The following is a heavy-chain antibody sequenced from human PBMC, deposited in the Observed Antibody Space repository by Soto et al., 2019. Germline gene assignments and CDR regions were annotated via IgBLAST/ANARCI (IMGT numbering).Heavy chain of an antibody. Sequence: QVQLQQWGAGLLKPSETLSLNCAVTGGSLSGYYWSWIRQPPGKGLEWIGEAKDGGHTNYSPSLRGRVTISSDTSNNQFSLRLSSVTAADTGVYYCARGQEGVVATHWDQGSLVTVSS. CDR3: ARGQEGVVATH. V-gene: IGHV4-34*01. CDR1: GGSLSGYY. D-gene: IGHD5-12*01. CDR2: AKDGGHT. J-gene: IGHJ4*02.